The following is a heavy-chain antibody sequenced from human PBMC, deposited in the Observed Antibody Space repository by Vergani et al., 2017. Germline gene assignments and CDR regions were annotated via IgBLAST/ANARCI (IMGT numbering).Heavy chain of an antibody. CDR3: ARDSRPYSGYDXGGDLYYYFYGMDV. V-gene: IGHV3-21*01. D-gene: IGHD5-12*01. CDR2: ISSSSSYI. Sequence: EVQLVESGGGLVKPGGSLRLSCAASGFTFSRYSMNWVRQAPGKGPEWVSSISSSSSYIYYADSVKGRFTISRDNAKKSLYLQMNSLRAEDTAGYYCARDSRPYSGYDXGGDLYYYFYGMDVWGQGTTVTVSS. J-gene: IGHJ6*02. CDR1: GFTFSRYS.